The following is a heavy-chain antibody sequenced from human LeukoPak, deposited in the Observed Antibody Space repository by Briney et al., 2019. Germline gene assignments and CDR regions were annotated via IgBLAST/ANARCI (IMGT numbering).Heavy chain of an antibody. V-gene: IGHV3-30*04. D-gene: IGHD1-7*01. J-gene: IGHJ4*02. CDR3: ARRGELSLDY. CDR1: GFTFSNYA. CDR2: ISYDGSNK. Sequence: GGSLRLSCAASGFTFSNYAMSWVRQAPGKGLEWVAVISYDGSNKYYADSVKGRFTISRDNSKNTLYLQMNSLRAEDTAVYYCARRGELSLDYWGQGTLVTVSS.